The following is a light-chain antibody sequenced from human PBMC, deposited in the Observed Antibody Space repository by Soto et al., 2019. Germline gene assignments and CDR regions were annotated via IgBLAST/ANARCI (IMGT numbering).Light chain of an antibody. CDR1: ESVTNY. CDR2: DGS. J-gene: IGKJ3*01. V-gene: IGKV3-11*01. CDR3: QQYHEWPST. Sequence: TQPLYPWVRGTLSCRASESVTNYLAWYQRKPGQAPRLLVYDGSNGATGTPARFSGGGSGTEFTLTISNLESEDFAIYYCQQYHEWPSTFGRGTKVDIK.